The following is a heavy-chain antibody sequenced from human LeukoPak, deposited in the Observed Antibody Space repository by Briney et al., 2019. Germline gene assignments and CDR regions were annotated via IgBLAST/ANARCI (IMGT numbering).Heavy chain of an antibody. V-gene: IGHV4-30-4*01. CDR2: IYYSGST. D-gene: IGHD3-16*01. J-gene: IGHJ4*02. CDR3: ARAFWGVAHIDY. CDR1: GGSISSGDYY. Sequence: SETLSLTCTVSGGSISSGDYYWSWIRQPPGKGLEWIGYIYYSGSTYYNPSLKSRVTISVDTSKNQFSLKLSSVTAADTAVYYCARAFWGVAHIDYWGQGTLVTVSS.